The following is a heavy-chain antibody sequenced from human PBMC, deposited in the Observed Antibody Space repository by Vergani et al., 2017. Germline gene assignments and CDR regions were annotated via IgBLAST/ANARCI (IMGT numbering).Heavy chain of an antibody. Sequence: QVQLVQSGAEVKKPGSSVKVSCKASGGTFSSYAISWVRQAPGQGLEWMGGIIPIFGTANYAQKFQGRVTITAAESPSTAYMELSSLSSEATAVYYCSRDDFTIVRGVITNYYYYGMDVWGQGTTVTGSS. CDR2: IIPIFGTA. CDR1: GGTFSSYA. J-gene: IGHJ6*02. D-gene: IGHD3-10*01. CDR3: SRDDFTIVRGVITNYYYYGMDV. V-gene: IGHV1-69*01.